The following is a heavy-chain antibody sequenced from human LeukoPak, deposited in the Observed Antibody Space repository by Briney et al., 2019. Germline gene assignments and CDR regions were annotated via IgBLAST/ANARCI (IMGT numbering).Heavy chain of an antibody. CDR3: AKDDYYDSSGYYFYFDY. V-gene: IGHV3-23*01. CDR2: ISGSGGST. CDR1: GFTFSSYA. J-gene: IGHJ4*02. Sequence: GGSLRLSCAASGFTFSSYAMSWVRQAPGKGLEWVSAISGSGGSTYYADSVKGRFTISRDNSKNMLYLQMNSLRAEDTAVYYCAKDDYYDSSGYYFYFDYWGQGTLVTVSS. D-gene: IGHD3-22*01.